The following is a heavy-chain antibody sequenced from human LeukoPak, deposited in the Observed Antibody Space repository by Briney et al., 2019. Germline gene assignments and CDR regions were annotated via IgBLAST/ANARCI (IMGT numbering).Heavy chain of an antibody. CDR1: GFTFSSYA. J-gene: IGHJ4*02. V-gene: IGHV3-23*01. CDR3: AKSKRYYDSSGYLYYFDY. CDR2: ISGSGGST. D-gene: IGHD3-22*01. Sequence: GRSLRLSCAASGFTFSSYAMSWVRQAPGKGLEWVSAISGSGGSTYYADSVKGRFTISRDNSKNTLYLQMNSLRAEDTAVYYCAKSKRYYDSSGYLYYFDYWGQGTLVTVSS.